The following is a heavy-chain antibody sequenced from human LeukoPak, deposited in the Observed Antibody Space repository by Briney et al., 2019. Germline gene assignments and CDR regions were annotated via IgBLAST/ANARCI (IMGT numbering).Heavy chain of an antibody. V-gene: IGHV1-18*01. CDR1: GYTFTSYG. D-gene: IGHD6-13*01. CDR2: ISAYNGNT. CDR3: AGSQGGAADASPSDAFDI. Sequence: ASVKVSCKASGYTFTSYGISWVRQAPGQGLEWMGWISAYNGNTNYAQKLQGRVTMTTDTSTSTAYMELRSLRSDDTAVYYCAGSQGGAADASPSDAFDIWGQGTMVTVSS. J-gene: IGHJ3*02.